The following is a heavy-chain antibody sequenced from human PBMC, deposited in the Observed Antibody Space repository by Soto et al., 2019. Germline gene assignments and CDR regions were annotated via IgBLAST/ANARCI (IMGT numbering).Heavy chain of an antibody. V-gene: IGHV3-7*05. CDR1: GLTLSRYW. Sequence: GGSLRLSCAASGLTLSRYWMSWVRQAPGKGLEWVANINQDGSDKNYLDSVKGRFTVSRDNAKNSLYLQMNGLRVEDTAVYFCARGHYGMEDWGQGTTVTVSS. J-gene: IGHJ6*02. CDR3: ARGHYGMED. CDR2: INQDGSDK.